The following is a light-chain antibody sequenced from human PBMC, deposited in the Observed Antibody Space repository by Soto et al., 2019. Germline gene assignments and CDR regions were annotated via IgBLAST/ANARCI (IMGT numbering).Light chain of an antibody. CDR3: SSYTSSSLYV. CDR1: SSDVGGYDY. CDR2: DVS. Sequence: QSALTQPASVSGSPGQSITISCTGTSSDVGGYDYVSWYQHHPGKAPKLMIYDVSNRPSGVSNRFPGSKSGNTASLTISGLQAEDEADYYCSSYTSSSLYVFGTGTKVTVL. J-gene: IGLJ1*01. V-gene: IGLV2-14*03.